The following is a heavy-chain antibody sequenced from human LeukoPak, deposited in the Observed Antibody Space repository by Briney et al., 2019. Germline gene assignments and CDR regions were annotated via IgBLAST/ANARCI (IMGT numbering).Heavy chain of an antibody. CDR1: GYTFTGYY. CDR3: ASFFSCSGGSCYTDLLPKPIYFDY. J-gene: IGHJ4*02. Sequence: GASVKVSCKASGYTFTGYYMHWVRQAPGQGLEWMGRINPNSGSTNYAQKFQGRVTMTRDTSISTAYMELSRLRSDDTAVYYCASFFSCSGGSCYTDLLPKPIYFDYWGQGTLVTVSS. D-gene: IGHD2-15*01. CDR2: INPNSGST. V-gene: IGHV1-2*06.